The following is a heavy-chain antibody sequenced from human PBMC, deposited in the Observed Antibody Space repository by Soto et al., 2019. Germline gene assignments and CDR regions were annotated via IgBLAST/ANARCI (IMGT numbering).Heavy chain of an antibody. J-gene: IGHJ5*02. V-gene: IGHV4-59*01. CDR1: GGSISSYY. D-gene: IGHD3-10*01. Sequence: KTSETLSLTCTVSGGSISSYYWSWIRQPPGKGLEWIGYIYYSGSTNYNPSLKSRVTISVDTSKNQFSLKLSSVTAADTAVYYCARDGMVRGVIPPGWFDPWGQGTLVTVSS. CDR2: IYYSGST. CDR3: ARDGMVRGVIPPGWFDP.